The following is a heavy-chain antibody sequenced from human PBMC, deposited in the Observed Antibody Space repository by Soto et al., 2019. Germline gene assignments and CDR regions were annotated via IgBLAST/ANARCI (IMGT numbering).Heavy chain of an antibody. CDR1: EFTFSGRS. CDR3: ARGWFGPDV. CDR2: IDKVGTDS. Sequence: EVQLVESGGGLVKPGGSLRLSCAASEFTFSGRSVHWVRQAPGKGLVWVSGIDKVGTDSTYADSVKGRFTSSRDNAKNTVYLQMTSLRVEDTAVYYCARGWFGPDVWGKGTTVTVSS. D-gene: IGHD3-10*01. J-gene: IGHJ6*04. V-gene: IGHV3-74*01.